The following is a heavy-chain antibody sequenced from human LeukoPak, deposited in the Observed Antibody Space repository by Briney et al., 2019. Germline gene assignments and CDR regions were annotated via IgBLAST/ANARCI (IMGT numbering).Heavy chain of an antibody. D-gene: IGHD1-26*01. CDR3: ARAYSMGRTTGDY. CDR2: TRNKANSYTT. CDR1: GFILSDYY. Sequence: GGSLRLSCAASGFILSDYYMDWVRQAPGKGLEWVGHTRNKANSYTTEYAASVKGRFTISREDSKNSLWLQMSSLKIEDTAVYYCARAYSMGRTTGDYWGQGTLVTVSS. V-gene: IGHV3-72*01. J-gene: IGHJ4*02.